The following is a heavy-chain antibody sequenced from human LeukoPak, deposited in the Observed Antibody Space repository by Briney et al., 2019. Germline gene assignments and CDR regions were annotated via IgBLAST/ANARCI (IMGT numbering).Heavy chain of an antibody. Sequence: SETLSLTCGVYGGSFSDYYWSWIRQPPGKGLEWIGEINHSGSTSYNPSLKSRVTISVDTSKNQFSLKMSSVTAADTAVYYCARGGITVAGTLGYWGQGTLVTVSS. J-gene: IGHJ4*02. V-gene: IGHV4-34*01. CDR1: GGSFSDYY. CDR2: INHSGST. D-gene: IGHD6-19*01. CDR3: ARGGITVAGTLGY.